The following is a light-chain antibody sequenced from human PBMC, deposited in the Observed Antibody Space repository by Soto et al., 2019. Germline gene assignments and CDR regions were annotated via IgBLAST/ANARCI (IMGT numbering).Light chain of an antibody. V-gene: IGKV1-33*01. CDR1: QDISRF. Sequence: DIQMTQSPSSLSASVWDRVTISCQASQDISRFLNWYQQKPGKAPKLLITDASNLQTGVPSRFSGSGSGTHFTFSISSLQPEDFATYFCQQYEDLPTFGQGTRLEIK. CDR2: DAS. CDR3: QQYEDLPT. J-gene: IGKJ5*01.